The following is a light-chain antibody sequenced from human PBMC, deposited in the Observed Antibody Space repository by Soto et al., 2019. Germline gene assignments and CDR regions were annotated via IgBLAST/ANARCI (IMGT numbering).Light chain of an antibody. Sequence: EVVMTQSPASLSVSPGERVTLSCRASQNIRNNLAWYQQKPGQSPRLLISGASTREAGVPGRFSGSGSGTEFTLLISSLQSEDFAIYYCQQFGISPRTFGQGTKLE. J-gene: IGKJ2*01. CDR2: GAS. CDR3: QQFGISPRT. CDR1: QNIRNN. V-gene: IGKV3-15*01.